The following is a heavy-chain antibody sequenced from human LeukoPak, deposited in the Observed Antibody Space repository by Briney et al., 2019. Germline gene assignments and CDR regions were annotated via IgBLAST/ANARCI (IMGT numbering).Heavy chain of an antibody. V-gene: IGHV1-2*02. CDR1: GYTFTGYY. D-gene: IGHD3-3*01. J-gene: IGHJ4*02. CDR3: ARVPVGRFLESPKYFDY. Sequence: ASVKVSCKASGYTFTGYYMHWVRQAPGQGLEWMGWINPNSGGTNYAQKFQGRVTMTRDTSISTAYMELSRLRSDDTAVYYCARVPVGRFLESPKYFDYWGQGTLVTVSS. CDR2: INPNSGGT.